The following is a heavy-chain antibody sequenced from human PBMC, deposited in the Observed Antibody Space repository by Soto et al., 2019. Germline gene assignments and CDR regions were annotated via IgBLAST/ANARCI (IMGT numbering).Heavy chain of an antibody. CDR2: ISAYNGNT. V-gene: IGHV1-18*01. J-gene: IGHJ5*02. CDR1: GYTFTSYG. D-gene: IGHD2-21*01. CDR3: ARALRSNSRRPSWFEP. Sequence: QVQLVQSGAEVKKPGASVKVSCKASGYTFTSYGISWVRQAPGQGLEWMGWISAYNGNTNYAQKRQGRVTMTTDTSTRTAYMELRSLRSDDTAVYYCARALRSNSRRPSWFEPWGQGTLVTVSS.